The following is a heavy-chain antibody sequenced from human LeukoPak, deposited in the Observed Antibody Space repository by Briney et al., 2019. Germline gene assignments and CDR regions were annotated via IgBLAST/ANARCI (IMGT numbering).Heavy chain of an antibody. Sequence: GGSLRLSCAAPGFTFSSYSMNWVRQAPGKGLERVSSISSNVGYMYYTDSVKGRFTISRDNAKNSLYLQMNSLRAEDTAVYYCARHVSGVYGMDVWGQGTTVTVSS. CDR1: GFTFSSYS. J-gene: IGHJ6*02. D-gene: IGHD3-16*01. CDR3: ARHVSGVYGMDV. CDR2: ISSNVGYM. V-gene: IGHV3-21*01.